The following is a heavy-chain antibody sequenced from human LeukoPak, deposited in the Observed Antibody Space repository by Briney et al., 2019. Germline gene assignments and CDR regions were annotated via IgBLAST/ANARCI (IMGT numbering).Heavy chain of an antibody. V-gene: IGHV1-18*01. CDR3: ARETFDRLEMATMVDP. D-gene: IGHD5-24*01. CDR2: ISAYNGNT. Sequence: GASVKVSCKASGYTFISYDISWVRQAPGQGLEWMGWISAYNGNTNYAQKLQGRVTMTTDTSTSTAYMELRSLRSDDTAVYYCARETFDRLEMATMVDPWGQGTLVTVSS. CDR1: GYTFISYD. J-gene: IGHJ5*02.